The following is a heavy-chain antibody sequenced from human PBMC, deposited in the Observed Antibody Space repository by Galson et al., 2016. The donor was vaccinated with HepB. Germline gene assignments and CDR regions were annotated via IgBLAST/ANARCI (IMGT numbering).Heavy chain of an antibody. V-gene: IGHV4-61*02. CDR2: VYSSGST. J-gene: IGHJ3*02. CDR3: ARDTYYFWDGFAGYAFDI. CDR1: GDSISSGTYY. Sequence: TLSLTCSVSGDSISSGTYYWSWIRQPAGRGLEWIGRVYSSGSTNYNPSLKRRATISVDTSKNQFSLRLGSVTAADTALYYCARDTYYFWDGFAGYAFDIWGQGRMGTGSS. D-gene: IGHD3-3*01.